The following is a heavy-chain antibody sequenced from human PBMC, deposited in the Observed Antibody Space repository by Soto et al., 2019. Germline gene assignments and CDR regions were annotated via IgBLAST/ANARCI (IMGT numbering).Heavy chain of an antibody. CDR1: GYKSTGYY. CDR2: INPNSGGT. Sequence: GSSVKMSSKAPGYKSTGYYMHSVRQAPAQGLEWMGWINPNSGGTNYAHKFPGRVTMTRDTSISTAYMELSRLRSDDTAVYYCASDFVVVPPKYFFSCMDGWDQETTVAIFS. CDR3: ASDFVVVPPKYFFSCMDG. D-gene: IGHD2-2*01. J-gene: IGHJ6*02. V-gene: IGHV1-2*02.